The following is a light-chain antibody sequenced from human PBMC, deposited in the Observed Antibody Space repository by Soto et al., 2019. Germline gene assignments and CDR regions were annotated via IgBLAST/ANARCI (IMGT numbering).Light chain of an antibody. Sequence: QSVLTQPPSASETPGQRVTISCSGSSSNIGRNTVNWYQQLPGTAPKLVIYSNNQRPSGVPDRFSGSKSGTSGSLAISGLQSEYEADYYCAAWDNSLSAYVFGTGARSPS. CDR2: SNN. V-gene: IGLV1-44*01. J-gene: IGLJ1*01. CDR1: SSNIGRNT. CDR3: AAWDNSLSAYV.